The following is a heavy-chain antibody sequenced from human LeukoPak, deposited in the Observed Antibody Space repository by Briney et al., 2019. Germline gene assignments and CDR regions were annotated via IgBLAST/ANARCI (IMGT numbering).Heavy chain of an antibody. CDR2: INHSGST. CDR1: GGSFSGYY. D-gene: IGHD3-3*01. CDR3: ARGGYAFWSQRLYYFDY. Sequence: SETLSLTCAVYGGSFSGYYWSWIRQPPGKGLEWIGEINHSGSTNYNPSLKSRVTISVDTSKNQFSLKLSSVTAADTAVYYCARGGYAFWSQRLYYFDYWGQGTLVTVSS. J-gene: IGHJ4*02. V-gene: IGHV4-34*01.